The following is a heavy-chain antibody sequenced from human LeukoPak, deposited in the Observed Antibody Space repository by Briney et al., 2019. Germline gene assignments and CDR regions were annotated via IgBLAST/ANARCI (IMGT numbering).Heavy chain of an antibody. D-gene: IGHD5-18*01. Sequence: GGSLRLSCAASGFTFSTHAMHWVRQAPGKGLEWVALIRYDGTDKYYADSVKGRFTISRDNSKNTLFLQMNSLRPDDTAVYYCAKSGYSYAYVDYWGQGTLVTVSP. CDR3: AKSGYSYAYVDY. J-gene: IGHJ4*02. V-gene: IGHV3-30*02. CDR1: GFTFSTHA. CDR2: IRYDGTDK.